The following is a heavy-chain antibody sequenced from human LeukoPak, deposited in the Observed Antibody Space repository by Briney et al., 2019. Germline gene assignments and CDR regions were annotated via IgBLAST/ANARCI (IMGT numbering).Heavy chain of an antibody. CDR1: GYTFTSYG. CDR3: ATMHARDALGIDY. V-gene: IGHV1-18*01. CDR2: ISAYNGNT. D-gene: IGHD5-24*01. Sequence: ASVELSCKASGYTFTSYGISWVRQPPAQGLEWMGWISAYNGNTNYAQKLQGRVTMTADTSTSTAYMELRSLRSDDTAVYYCATMHARDALGIDYWGQGTLVTVSS. J-gene: IGHJ4*02.